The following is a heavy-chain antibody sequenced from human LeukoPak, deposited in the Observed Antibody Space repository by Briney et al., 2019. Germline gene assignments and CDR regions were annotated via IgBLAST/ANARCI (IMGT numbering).Heavy chain of an antibody. CDR3: ARGYM. Sequence: GGSLRLSCADSGFTSSTNWMSWVRQAPGKGLEWVANIRQDGSEKYYVDSVKGRFTISRDNAKNSPYLQMNSLRAEDTAVYYCARGYMWGQGILVTVSS. J-gene: IGHJ4*02. V-gene: IGHV3-7*01. CDR2: IRQDGSEK. CDR1: GFTSSTNW. D-gene: IGHD5-18*01.